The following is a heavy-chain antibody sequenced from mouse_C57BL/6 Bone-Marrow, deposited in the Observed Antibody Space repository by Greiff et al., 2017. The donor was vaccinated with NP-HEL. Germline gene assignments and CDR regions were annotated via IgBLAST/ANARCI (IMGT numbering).Heavy chain of an antibody. D-gene: IGHD2-5*01. Sequence: EVHLVESGGDLVKPGGSLKLSCAASGFTFSSYGLSCVRPTPDQWLDWVASLSSGCRYTYSPDSVKGRFTISRDNAKNTLYLQMSSLKSEDTAMYYCARHYYSNYFDYWGQGTTLTGSS. V-gene: IGHV5-6*01. CDR1: GFTFSSYG. J-gene: IGHJ2*01. CDR2: LSSGCRYT. CDR3: ARHYYSNYFDY.